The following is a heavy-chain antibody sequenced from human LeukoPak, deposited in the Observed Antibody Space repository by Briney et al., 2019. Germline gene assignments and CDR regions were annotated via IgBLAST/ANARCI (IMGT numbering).Heavy chain of an antibody. CDR2: ITSSSRYT. CDR1: VFTFSTYN. J-gene: IGHJ4*02. D-gene: IGHD2-2*03. V-gene: IGHV3-21*01. CDR3: ALGKNFGYHYFDF. Sequence: GGSLRLSCAASVFTFSTYNMNWVRQAPGKGLEWDSSITSSSRYTFYADSVKGRFTISRDYSKNTLFLQMSSLRPEDTAVYYCALGKNFGYHYFDFWGQGALVTVSS.